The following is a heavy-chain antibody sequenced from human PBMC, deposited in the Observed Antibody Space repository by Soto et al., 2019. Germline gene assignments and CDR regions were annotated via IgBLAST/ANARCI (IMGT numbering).Heavy chain of an antibody. J-gene: IGHJ4*02. Sequence: SETLSLTCAVYGGSFSGYYWSWIRQPPGKGLEWIGEINHSGSTNYNPSLKSRVTISVDTSKNQFSLKLSSVTAADTAVYYCARGLTGGSDYWGQGTLVTVSS. D-gene: IGHD7-27*01. V-gene: IGHV4-34*01. CDR2: INHSGST. CDR3: ARGLTGGSDY. CDR1: GGSFSGYY.